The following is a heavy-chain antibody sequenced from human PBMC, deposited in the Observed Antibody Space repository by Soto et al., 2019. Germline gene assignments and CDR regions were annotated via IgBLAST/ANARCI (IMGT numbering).Heavy chain of an antibody. J-gene: IGHJ5*02. CDR1: GDSISSGANY. V-gene: IGHV4-31*03. D-gene: IGHD5-12*01. CDR3: ARDGLRPRANWFDP. Sequence: SETLSLTCTVSGDSISSGANYWSWIRQHPGKGLEWIGYVYYSGIAYYNPSLKSRVSISVDTSKNQFSLKLSSVTAADTALYYCARDGLRPRANWFDPWGQGILVTSPQ. CDR2: VYYSGIA.